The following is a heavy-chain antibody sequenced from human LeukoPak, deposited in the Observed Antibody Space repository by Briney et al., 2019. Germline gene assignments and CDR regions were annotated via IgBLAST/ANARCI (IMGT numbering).Heavy chain of an antibody. J-gene: IGHJ4*02. D-gene: IGHD3-3*01. CDR1: GGTFSSYA. CDR3: ARATYYDFWSGYPLDY. CDR2: IIPILGIA. V-gene: IGHV1-69*04. Sequence: ASVKVSCKASGGTFSSYAISWVRQAPGQGLEWMGRIIPILGIANYAQKFQGRVTITADKSTSTAYMELSSLRSEDTAVYYCARATYYDFWSGYPLDYWGQGTLVTVSS.